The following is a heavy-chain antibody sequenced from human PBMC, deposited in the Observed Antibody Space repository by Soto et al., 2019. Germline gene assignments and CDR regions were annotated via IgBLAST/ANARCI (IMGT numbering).Heavy chain of an antibody. D-gene: IGHD3-9*01. CDR1: GGSISSGGYY. CDR3: ARGSGLRYFDWLSTSGPNWFDP. CDR2: IYYSGST. V-gene: IGHV4-31*03. Sequence: SETLSLTCTVSGGSISSGGYYWSWIRQHPGKGLEWIGYIYYSGSTYYNPSLKSRVTISVDTSKNQFSLKLSSVTAADTAVYYCARGSGLRYFDWLSTSGPNWFDPWGQGTLVTVSS. J-gene: IGHJ5*02.